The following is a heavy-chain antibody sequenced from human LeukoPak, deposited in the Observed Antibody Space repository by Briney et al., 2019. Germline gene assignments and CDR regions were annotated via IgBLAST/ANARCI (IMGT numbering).Heavy chain of an antibody. Sequence: GGSLRLSCAASGFTVSSNYMNWVRQAPGKGLEWVSIIYSGGDTYYADSVKGRFTISRDNSKNTLYLRMNNLRADDTAVYYCTRGPGSTWYSDYWGQGTLVTVSS. D-gene: IGHD6-13*01. CDR1: GFTVSSNY. J-gene: IGHJ4*02. CDR2: IYSGGDT. CDR3: TRGPGSTWYSDY. V-gene: IGHV3-66*02.